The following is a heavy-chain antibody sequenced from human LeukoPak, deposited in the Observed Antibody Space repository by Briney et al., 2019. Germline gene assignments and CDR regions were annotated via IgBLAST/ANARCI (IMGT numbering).Heavy chain of an antibody. Sequence: GASVKVSCTASTYTFTDYYMHWVRQAPGQGLEWMGWISPNSGATNYAQKFQGWVTMTRDTSISTTYMELSRLGSDDTAVYYCAREYNYGYDYWGQGTLVTVSS. CDR1: TYTFTDYY. V-gene: IGHV1-2*04. CDR3: AREYNYGYDY. CDR2: ISPNSGAT. J-gene: IGHJ4*02. D-gene: IGHD5-18*01.